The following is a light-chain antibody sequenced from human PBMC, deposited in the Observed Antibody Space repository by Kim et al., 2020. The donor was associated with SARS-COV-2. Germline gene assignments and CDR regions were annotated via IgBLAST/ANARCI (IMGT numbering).Light chain of an antibody. CDR3: ATWDVTLNGWV. V-gene: IGLV1-44*01. CDR1: RSNVGRHF. J-gene: IGLJ3*02. CDR2: NDN. Sequence: GQRVTISCSGSRSNVGRHFVNWYQKLPGTAPKVFIYNDNQRTSGVPDRFSGSRSGTSASLAISGLQSEDEADYYCATWDVTLNGWVFGGGTQLTVL.